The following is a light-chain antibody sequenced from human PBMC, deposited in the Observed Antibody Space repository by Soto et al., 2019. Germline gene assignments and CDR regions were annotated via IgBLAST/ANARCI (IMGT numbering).Light chain of an antibody. CDR1: QSVNNY. J-gene: IGKJ4*01. Sequence: EIVLTQSPATLSLSPGERATLSCRASQSVNNYLAWYQQKPGQAPRLLIYDASSRATDIPARFSGSGSGTDFPLTISSLEPEDFATYYCHQRSNWPLTFGGGTKVEIK. CDR2: DAS. CDR3: HQRSNWPLT. V-gene: IGKV3-11*01.